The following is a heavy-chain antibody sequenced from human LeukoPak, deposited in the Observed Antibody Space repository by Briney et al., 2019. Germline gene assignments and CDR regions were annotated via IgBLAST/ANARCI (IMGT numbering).Heavy chain of an antibody. J-gene: IGHJ4*02. CDR1: GYTFTRYY. Sequence: GASVKVSCKASGYTFTRYYIHWVRQASGQGLEWMGVVYTSGGATIYAQKFQGRVTMTRDTSTTTAYMELSSLTSEDTAVYYCARIEGSASTMGDWGQGTLVTVSS. CDR2: VYTSGGAT. V-gene: IGHV1-46*01. D-gene: IGHD5/OR15-5a*01. CDR3: ARIEGSASTMGD.